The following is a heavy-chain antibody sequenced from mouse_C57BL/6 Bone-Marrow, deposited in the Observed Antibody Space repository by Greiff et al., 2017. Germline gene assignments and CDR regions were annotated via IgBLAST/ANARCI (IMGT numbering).Heavy chain of an antibody. CDR2: IYPGDGDT. J-gene: IGHJ2*01. D-gene: IGHD2-3*01. CDR3: ARWLLLDD. Sequence: VQLQQSGPELVKPGASVKISCKASGYAFSSSWMNWVKQRPGKGLEWIGRIYPGDGDTNYNGKFKGKATLTADKYSSTAYMQISSLTSEDSAVYFCARWLLLDDWGQGTTLTVSS. V-gene: IGHV1-82*01. CDR1: GYAFSSSW.